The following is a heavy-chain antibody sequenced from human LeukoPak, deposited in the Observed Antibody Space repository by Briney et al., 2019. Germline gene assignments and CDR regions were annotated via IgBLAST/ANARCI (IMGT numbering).Heavy chain of an antibody. Sequence: ASVKVSCKASGYIFTAYYIRWVRQAPGQGLEWVGRIHPSSGGTEYAQNFQGRVTVTRDTSITTAYMELNRLTSDDTAVYYCARNYGDLDYWGQGTLVTVSS. J-gene: IGHJ4*02. CDR1: GYIFTAYY. CDR2: IHPSSGGT. CDR3: ARNYGDLDY. V-gene: IGHV1-2*06. D-gene: IGHD4-17*01.